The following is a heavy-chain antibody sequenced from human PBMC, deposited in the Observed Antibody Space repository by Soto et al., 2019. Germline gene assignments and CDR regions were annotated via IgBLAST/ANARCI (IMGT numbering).Heavy chain of an antibody. CDR3: AKDKAWEVVVAATTYFDY. CDR1: GFTFDDYA. CDR2: ISWNSGSI. J-gene: IGHJ4*02. Sequence: GGSLRLSCAASGFTFDDYAMHWVRQAPGKGLEWVSGISWNSGSIGYADSVKGRFTISRDNAKNSLYLQMNSLRAEDTALYYCAKDKAWEVVVAATTYFDYWGQGTLVTVSS. D-gene: IGHD2-15*01. V-gene: IGHV3-9*01.